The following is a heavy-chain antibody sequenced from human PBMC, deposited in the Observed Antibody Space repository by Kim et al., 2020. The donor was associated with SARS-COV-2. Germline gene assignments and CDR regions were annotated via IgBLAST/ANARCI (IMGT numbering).Heavy chain of an antibody. J-gene: IGHJ4*02. CDR3: ARDWAPGGGSKTGNSDRFDY. V-gene: IGHV1-2*02. D-gene: IGHD1-7*01. Sequence: ASVKVSCKASGYTFTGYYMQWVRQAPGQGLVWMGWIDPHSGGTIYAQNFQGRVTMTRDTSISTAYMELSSLTSDDTAVYYCARDWAPGGGSKTGNSDRFDYWGQGTLVTVSS. CDR1: GYTFTGYY. CDR2: IDPHSGGT.